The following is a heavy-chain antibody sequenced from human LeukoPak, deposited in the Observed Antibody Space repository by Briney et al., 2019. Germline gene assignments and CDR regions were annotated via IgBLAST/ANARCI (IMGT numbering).Heavy chain of an antibody. D-gene: IGHD3-10*01. CDR2: TYYRSKWYN. Sequence: SQTLSLTCAISGDSVSSNSAAWNWIRQSPSRGLEWLGRTYYRSKWYNDFAVSVKSRITINPDTSKNQFSLKLSSVTAADTAVYYCALWFGENHKIINWGQGTLVTVSS. J-gene: IGHJ4*02. CDR3: ALWFGENHKIIN. CDR1: GDSVSSNSAA. V-gene: IGHV6-1*01.